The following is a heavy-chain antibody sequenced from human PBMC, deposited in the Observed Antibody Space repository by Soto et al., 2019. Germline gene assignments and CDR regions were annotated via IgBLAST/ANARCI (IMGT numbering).Heavy chain of an antibody. V-gene: IGHV4-59*08. Sequence: LSLTCTVSGGSISSYYWSWIRQPPGKGLEWIGYMYYGGRTNYNPSLKSRVTISVDTSKMQVSLKLSSVTAADTAVYFCARVPSPFDYYYAMDVWGQGTTVNVSS. CDR2: MYYGGRT. CDR3: ARVPSPFDYYYAMDV. CDR1: GGSISSYY. D-gene: IGHD3-16*01. J-gene: IGHJ6*02.